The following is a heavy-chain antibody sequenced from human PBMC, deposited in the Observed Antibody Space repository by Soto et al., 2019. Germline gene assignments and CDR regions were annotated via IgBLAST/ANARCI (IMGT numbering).Heavy chain of an antibody. J-gene: IGHJ3*02. CDR1: GLTFTISA. CDR3: EADSDFWSGYYAFDI. D-gene: IGHD3-3*01. Sequence: SVKVSCKASGLTFTISAVHWVRQARGQRLEGMGWIVVGSGNTNYAQKVQERVTITRDMSTNTAYMELSSPRSEDTAVYYCEADSDFWSGYYAFDIWGQGTMVTVSS. CDR2: IVVGSGNT. V-gene: IGHV1-58*01.